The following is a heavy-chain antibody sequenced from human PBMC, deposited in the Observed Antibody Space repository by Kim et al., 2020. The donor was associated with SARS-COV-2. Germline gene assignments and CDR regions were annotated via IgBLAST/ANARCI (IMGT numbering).Heavy chain of an antibody. Sequence: SVKVSCKASGGTFSSYAISWVRQAPGQGLEWMGRIIPILGIANYAQKFQGRVTITADKSTSTAYMELSSLRSEDTAVYYCARSLSGSYYPLDYWGQGTLVTVSS. D-gene: IGHD1-26*01. J-gene: IGHJ4*02. CDR3: ARSLSGSYYPLDY. CDR2: IIPILGIA. V-gene: IGHV1-69*04. CDR1: GGTFSSYA.